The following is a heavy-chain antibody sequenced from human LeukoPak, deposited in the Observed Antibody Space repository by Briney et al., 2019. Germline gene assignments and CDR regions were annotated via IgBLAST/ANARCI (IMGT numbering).Heavy chain of an antibody. CDR1: GGSITTNTYY. D-gene: IGHD3-3*01. Sequence: SETLSLTCTVSGGSITTNTYYWGRIRQPPGKGLEWIGGIDYRGSTYYNPSLRSPFTISVDMSKNQFYLNLSSATAADTAVYYCARERSDYSFSPRYFYMDVWGKGTTVTVSS. V-gene: IGHV4-39*07. CDR2: IDYRGST. J-gene: IGHJ6*03. CDR3: ARERSDYSFSPRYFYMDV.